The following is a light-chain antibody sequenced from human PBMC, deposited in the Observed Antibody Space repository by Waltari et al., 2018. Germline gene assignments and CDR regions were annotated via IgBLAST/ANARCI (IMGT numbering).Light chain of an antibody. CDR1: QSISPW. CDR2: KAS. J-gene: IGKJ1*01. V-gene: IGKV1-5*03. Sequence: EIQMTQSPSTLSASVGDRVTITCRASQSISPWLAWYQQRPGKAPKLLIYKASFLESGVPSRFSGSGSGTEFTLTISSLQPDDFATYYCQQYNSYSRTFGQGTKVEIK. CDR3: QQYNSYSRT.